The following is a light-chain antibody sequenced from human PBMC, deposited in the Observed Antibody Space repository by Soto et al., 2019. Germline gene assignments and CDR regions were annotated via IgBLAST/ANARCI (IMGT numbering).Light chain of an antibody. CDR2: EVT. V-gene: IGLV2-23*02. J-gene: IGLJ1*01. Sequence: QSVLTQPASVSGSPGQSITISCTGTSSDVGSYNLVSWYQQHPGKAPKLMIYEVTKRPSGVSNRFSGSKSGNTASLTISGLQAEDEADYFCCSFARSPYVFGTGTTVTVL. CDR3: CSFARSPYV. CDR1: SSDVGSYNL.